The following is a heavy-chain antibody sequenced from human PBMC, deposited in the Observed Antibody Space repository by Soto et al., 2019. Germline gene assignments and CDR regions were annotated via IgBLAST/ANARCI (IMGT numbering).Heavy chain of an antibody. D-gene: IGHD5-12*01. V-gene: IGHV4-39*01. Sequence: QLQLQESGPGLVKPSETLSLTCTVSGGSISSSSYYWGWIRQPPGKGLEWIGSIYYSGSTYYNPSLKSRVTISVDTSKNQFSLKLSSVTAADTAVYYCARLGEYSGSYDAGGAFDIWGQGTMVTVSS. J-gene: IGHJ3*02. CDR3: ARLGEYSGSYDAGGAFDI. CDR2: IYYSGST. CDR1: GGSISSSSYY.